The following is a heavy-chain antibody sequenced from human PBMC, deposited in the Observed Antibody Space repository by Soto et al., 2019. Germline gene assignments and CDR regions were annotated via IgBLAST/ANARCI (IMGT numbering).Heavy chain of an antibody. V-gene: IGHV1-69*13. Sequence: SVKVSCKASGGTFSSYAISWVRQAPGQGLEWMGGIIPIFGTANYAQKFQGRVTITADESTSTAYMELSSLRSEDTAVYYCARDSLVGATLVSIGYWGQGTLVTVSS. J-gene: IGHJ4*02. CDR1: GGTFSSYA. CDR2: IIPIFGTA. D-gene: IGHD1-26*01. CDR3: ARDSLVGATLVSIGY.